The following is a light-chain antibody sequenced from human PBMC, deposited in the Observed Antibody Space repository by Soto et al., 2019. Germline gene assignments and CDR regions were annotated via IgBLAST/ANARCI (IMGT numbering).Light chain of an antibody. J-gene: IGLJ1*01. CDR3: SSYTSSSTYV. CDR2: DVS. V-gene: IGLV2-14*03. CDR1: SSDVGGYNY. Sequence: QSALTQPASVSGSPGQSITISCTGTSSDVGGYNYVSWYQQHPGKAPKLMIYDVSSRPSGVSNRFSGSKSGNTASLTISGLQAEDEADYYCSSYTSSSTYVXGTGTKLTVL.